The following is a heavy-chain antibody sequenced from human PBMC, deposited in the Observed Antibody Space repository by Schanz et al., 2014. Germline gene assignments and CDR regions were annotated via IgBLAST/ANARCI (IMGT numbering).Heavy chain of an antibody. CDR2: ISAGGTNT. J-gene: IGHJ6*02. Sequence: EVQLVESGGGLVQPGGSLRLSCAASGFTFSTYAMTWVRQAPGKGLEWVSSISAGGTNTYYADSVKGRFTLSRDNSKNTLYLQMNSLIVEDTAVYYCAKGRGGTSSEGLDQYYGMDVWGQGTTVTVSS. D-gene: IGHD6-6*01. CDR1: GFTFSTYA. V-gene: IGHV3-23*04. CDR3: AKGRGGTSSEGLDQYYGMDV.